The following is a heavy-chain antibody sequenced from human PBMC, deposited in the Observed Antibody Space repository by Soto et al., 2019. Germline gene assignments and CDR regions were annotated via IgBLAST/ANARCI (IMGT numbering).Heavy chain of an antibody. D-gene: IGHD3-10*01. V-gene: IGHV4-59*01. CDR2: IYYGGST. J-gene: IGHJ4*02. CDR1: GGSISSYY. CDR3: ARDGSGNVILY. Sequence: PSETLSLTCTVSGGSISSYYWSWIRQPPGKGLEWIGYIYYGGSTNYNPSLKSRVTISVDTSKNQFSLKLSSVTAADTAVYYCARDGSGNVILYWGQGTLVTVSS.